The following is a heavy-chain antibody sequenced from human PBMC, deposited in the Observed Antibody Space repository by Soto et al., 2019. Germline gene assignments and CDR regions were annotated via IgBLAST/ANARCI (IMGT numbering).Heavy chain of an antibody. V-gene: IGHV4-31*03. CDR1: GGSISSGGWY. J-gene: IGHJ4*02. CDR2: IYYSGST. Sequence: QVQLQESGSGLVKPSQTLSLTCTVSGGSISSGGWYWSWIRQHPGKGLEWIGYIYYSGSTYYNPSLQNRVTISVETSKNQFSLKLSSVTAADTAVYYCASYVWGSYRSIDYWGQGALVTVSS. CDR3: ASYVWGSYRSIDY. D-gene: IGHD3-16*02.